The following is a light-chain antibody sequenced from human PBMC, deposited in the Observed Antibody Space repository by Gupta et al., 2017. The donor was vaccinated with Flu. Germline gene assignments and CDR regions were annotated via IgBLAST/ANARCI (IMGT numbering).Light chain of an antibody. J-gene: IGLJ3*02. Sequence: SSDVGGYNYVSWYQQHPGKAPKLIIYQVTKRPSGVPDRFSGSKSGNTASLTVSGLQPEDEADYSCSSYAGSNDLWVFGGGTKLTVL. CDR1: SSDVGGYNY. V-gene: IGLV2-8*01. CDR2: QVT. CDR3: SSYAGSNDLWV.